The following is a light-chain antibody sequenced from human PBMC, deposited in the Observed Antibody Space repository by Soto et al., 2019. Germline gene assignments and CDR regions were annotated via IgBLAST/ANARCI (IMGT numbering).Light chain of an antibody. CDR3: SSYAGSNKMV. CDR2: EVN. CDR1: SRDVGGYVY. J-gene: IGLJ2*01. Sequence: QSVLTQPPSASGSPGESVTMSCTGTSRDVGGYVYVSWFQQHPGKAPNLIIFEVNKRPSGVPDRFSGSRSGNTASLTVSGLQIEDEADYYCSSYAGSNKMVFGGGTKLTVL. V-gene: IGLV2-8*01.